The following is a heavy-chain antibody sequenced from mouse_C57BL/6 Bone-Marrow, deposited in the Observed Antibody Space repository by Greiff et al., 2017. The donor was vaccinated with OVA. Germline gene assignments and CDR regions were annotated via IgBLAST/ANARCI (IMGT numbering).Heavy chain of an antibody. Sequence: QVQLQQSGPGLVQPSQSLSITCTVSGFSLTSYGVHWVRQSPGKGLEWLGVIWSGGSTDYNAAFISRLSISKDNSKSQVFFKMNSLQADDTAIYYCARMGMDYWGLGTSVTVSS. CDR1: GFSLTSYG. V-gene: IGHV2-2*01. J-gene: IGHJ4*01. CDR3: ARMGMDY. CDR2: IWSGGST. D-gene: IGHD2-3*01.